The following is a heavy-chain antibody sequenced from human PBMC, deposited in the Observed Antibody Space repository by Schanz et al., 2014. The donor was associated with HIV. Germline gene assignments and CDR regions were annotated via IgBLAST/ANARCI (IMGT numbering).Heavy chain of an antibody. CDR2: ITGSGVST. CDR3: ARDRLHPGNGMDV. D-gene: IGHD4-4*01. Sequence: EVQLLESGGGLVQPGGSLRLTCAASGFTFRSYAMTWVRQAPGKGLDWVSGITGSGVSTYYADSVKGRFTISRDNSKKTVFLQMNNLRAEDTAVYYCARDRLHPGNGMDVWGQGTTVTVSS. CDR1: GFTFRSYA. V-gene: IGHV3-23*01. J-gene: IGHJ6*02.